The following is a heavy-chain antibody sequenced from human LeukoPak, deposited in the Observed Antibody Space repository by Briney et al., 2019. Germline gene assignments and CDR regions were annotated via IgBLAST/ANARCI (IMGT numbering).Heavy chain of an antibody. CDR3: AREGRQWLVRGYFDY. Sequence: GGSLRLSCAASGFTVSSNYMSWVRQAPGKGLEWVSVIYSGGITYYADSVKGRFTISRDNSKNTLYLQMNSLRAEDTAVYYCAREGRQWLVRGYFDYWGQGTLVTVSS. CDR1: GFTVSSNY. CDR2: IYSGGIT. V-gene: IGHV3-53*01. J-gene: IGHJ4*02. D-gene: IGHD6-19*01.